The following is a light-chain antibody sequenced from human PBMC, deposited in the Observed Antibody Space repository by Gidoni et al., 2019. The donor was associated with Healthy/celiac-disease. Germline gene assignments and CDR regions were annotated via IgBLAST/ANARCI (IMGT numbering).Light chain of an antibody. CDR3: QQSYSTLQT. J-gene: IGKJ2*01. Sequence: DIQMTQSPSSLSASVGDTVTITCRASQSISSYLNWYQQKPGKAPKLLIYAASSLQSGVPSRFSGSGSETDFTLTISRLQPDDFATYYCQQSYSTLQTFGQGTKLEIK. CDR2: AAS. V-gene: IGKV1-39*01. CDR1: QSISSY.